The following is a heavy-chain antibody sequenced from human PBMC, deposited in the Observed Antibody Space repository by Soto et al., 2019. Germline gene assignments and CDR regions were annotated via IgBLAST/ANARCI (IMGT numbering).Heavy chain of an antibody. CDR1: VYSFTSYW. D-gene: IGHD2-2*01. CDR2: IYPGDSDT. J-gene: IGHJ5*02. V-gene: IGHV5-51*01. Sequence: PGESLKISCTGVVYSFTSYWIGWVRQMPGKGLEWMGIIYPGDSDTRYSPPFQGQVTISADKSITTAYLQWSSLKASDTAMYYCARGYCTTTICDPWFDPWGQGTLVTVSS. CDR3: ARGYCTTTICDPWFDP.